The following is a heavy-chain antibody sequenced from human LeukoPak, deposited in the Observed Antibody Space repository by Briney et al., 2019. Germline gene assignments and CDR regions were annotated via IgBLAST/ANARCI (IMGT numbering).Heavy chain of an antibody. CDR1: GGSISSNSYY. V-gene: IGHV4-39*07. Sequence: PSETLSLTCTVSGGSISSNSYYWGWIRQPPGKGLEWIGSIYFDGSTYYNPSLKSRVTISVDTSKNQFSLKLSSVTAADTAVYYCARDREGTTMIRSNWFDPWGQGTLVTVSS. CDR2: IYFDGST. J-gene: IGHJ5*02. CDR3: ARDREGTTMIRSNWFDP. D-gene: IGHD3-10*01.